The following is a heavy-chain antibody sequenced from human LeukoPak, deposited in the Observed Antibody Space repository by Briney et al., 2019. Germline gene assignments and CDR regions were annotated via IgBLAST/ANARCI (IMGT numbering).Heavy chain of an antibody. CDR2: IYYSGST. J-gene: IGHJ4*02. CDR3: ARAQMVVAASSFDY. D-gene: IGHD2-15*01. Sequence: PSETLSLTCTVSGGSISSYYWSWIRQPPGKGLEWIGYIYYSGSTNYNPSLKSRVTISVDTSKNQFSLKLSSVTAADTAVYYCARAQMVVAASSFDYWGQGTLVTVSS. CDR1: GGSISSYY. V-gene: IGHV4-59*12.